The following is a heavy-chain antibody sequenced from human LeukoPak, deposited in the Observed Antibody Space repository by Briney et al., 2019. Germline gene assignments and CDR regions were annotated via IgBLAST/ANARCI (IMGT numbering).Heavy chain of an antibody. CDR1: GGSFSGYY. V-gene: IGHV4-34*01. CDR3: ARAAGGEHTG. J-gene: IGHJ4*02. D-gene: IGHD2-21*01. CDR2: INHSGST. Sequence: SETLSLTCAVYGGSFSGYYWSWIRQPPGKGLEWIRGINHSGSTNYNPSLKSRVTISVDTSKNQFSLKLSSVTAADTAVYYCARAAGGEHTGWGQGTLVTVSP.